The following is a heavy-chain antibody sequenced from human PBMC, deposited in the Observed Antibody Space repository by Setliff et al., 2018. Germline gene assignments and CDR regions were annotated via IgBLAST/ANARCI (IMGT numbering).Heavy chain of an antibody. CDR2: ISSSSSYT. D-gene: IGHD3-22*01. V-gene: IGHV3-11*05. CDR3: ARDDDSSGYYSYYYMDV. CDR1: GFTFSDYY. J-gene: IGHJ6*03. Sequence: AGGSLRLSCAASGFTFSDYYMSWIRQAPGKGLEWVSYISSSSSYTNYADSVKGRFTISRDNAKNSLYLQMNSLRAEDTAVYYCARDDDSSGYYSYYYMDVWGKGTTVTVSS.